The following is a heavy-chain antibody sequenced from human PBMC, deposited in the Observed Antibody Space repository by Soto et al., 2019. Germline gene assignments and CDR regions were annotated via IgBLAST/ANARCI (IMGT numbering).Heavy chain of an antibody. D-gene: IGHD4-4*01. J-gene: IGHJ3*01. CDR2: IDPSDSYT. CDR3: ARKKTSVTNDASDV. Sequence: PGESLKISCKGSAYNFPDYWISWVRQMPGKGLEWMGRIDPSDSYTKYSPSFQGHVTISADKSINTAYLQWSGLKASDTAMYYCARKKTSVTNDASDVWGHGTMVTVS. CDR1: AYNFPDYW. V-gene: IGHV5-10-1*01.